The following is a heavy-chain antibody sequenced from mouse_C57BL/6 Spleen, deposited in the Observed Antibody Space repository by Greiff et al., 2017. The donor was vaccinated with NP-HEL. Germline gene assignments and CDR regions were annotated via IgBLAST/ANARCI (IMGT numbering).Heavy chain of an antibody. J-gene: IGHJ1*03. V-gene: IGHV1-80*01. D-gene: IGHD4-1*01. CDR1: GYAFSSYW. CDR2: IYPGDGDT. Sequence: QVQLQQSGAELVKPGASVKISCKASGYAFSSYWMNWVKQRPGKGLEWIGQIYPGDGDTNYNGKLKGKATLTADKSSSTAYMQLSSLTSEDSAVYFCARSGTRWYFDVWGTGTTVTVSS. CDR3: ARSGTRWYFDV.